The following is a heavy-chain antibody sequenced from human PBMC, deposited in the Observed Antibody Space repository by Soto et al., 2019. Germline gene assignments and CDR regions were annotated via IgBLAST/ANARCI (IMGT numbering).Heavy chain of an antibody. D-gene: IGHD6-6*01. CDR2: FDPEDGET. CDR3: ATASVWISSSSSPDRNWFDP. V-gene: IGHV1-24*01. Sequence: ASVKVSCKVSGYTLTELSMHWVRQAPGKGLEWMGGFDPEDGETIYAQKFQGRVTMTEDTSTGTAYMELSSLRSEDTAVYYCATASVWISSSSSPDRNWFDPWGQGTLVTVSS. J-gene: IGHJ5*02. CDR1: GYTLTELS.